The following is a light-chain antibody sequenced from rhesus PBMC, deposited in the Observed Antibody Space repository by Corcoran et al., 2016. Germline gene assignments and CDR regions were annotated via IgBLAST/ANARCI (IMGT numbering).Light chain of an antibody. Sequence: DIQMTQSPSALAASGGDRGTIACRASQNIYSKSAWDQQKPGKAPKLLIYAATSLQTGIPSRFRGSGSGTEFTLPICILQPADSSAYYCPPYYDTPPLSFCEGPKVELK. CDR2: AAT. V-gene: IGKV1S12*01. CDR3: PPYYDTPPLS. CDR1: QNIYSK. J-gene: IGKJ4*01.